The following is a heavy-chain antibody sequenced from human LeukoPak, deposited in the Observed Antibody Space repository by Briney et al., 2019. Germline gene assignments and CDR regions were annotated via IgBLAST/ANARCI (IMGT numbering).Heavy chain of an antibody. V-gene: IGHV3-21*04. D-gene: IGHD3-22*01. J-gene: IGHJ4*02. Sequence: PVGSLRLSCEAYGFTFSNYAMNWVRQAPGKGLEWVSSISRSSVYIYYADSVKGRFTISRDSSKNTLYLQMNSLRGEDTAVYYCGGLRSSGYLIDYWGKGTQVTVSS. CDR1: GFTFSNYA. CDR3: GGLRSSGYLIDY. CDR2: ISRSSVYI.